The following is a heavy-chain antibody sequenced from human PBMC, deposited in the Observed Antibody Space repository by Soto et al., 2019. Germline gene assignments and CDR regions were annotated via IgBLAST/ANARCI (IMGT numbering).Heavy chain of an antibody. CDR1: GFTFSSYF. Sequence: GGSLRLSCAASGFTFSSYFMTWVRQAPGKGLEWVSSISRSSGSTYYADSVRGRFTISRDNSKNTLYLQMNSLRAEDTALYYCARGSFYYYMDVWGKGTTVTVSS. V-gene: IGHV3-23*01. CDR2: ISRSSGST. J-gene: IGHJ6*03. CDR3: ARGSFYYYMDV.